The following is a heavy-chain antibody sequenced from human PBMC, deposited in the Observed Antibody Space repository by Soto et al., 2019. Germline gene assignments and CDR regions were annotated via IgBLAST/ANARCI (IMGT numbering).Heavy chain of an antibody. Sequence: QVQLVESGGGVVQPGRSLRLSCAASGFTFSNYGMHWVRQAPGKGLEWVAVISNDGSNKYYADSVKGRFTISRDNSKNTLYLQMNSLRAEDTAVYYCAKDLHCTNGVCYGETYFDYWGQGTLVTVSS. CDR2: ISNDGSNK. D-gene: IGHD2-8*01. V-gene: IGHV3-30*18. CDR3: AKDLHCTNGVCYGETYFDY. CDR1: GFTFSNYG. J-gene: IGHJ4*02.